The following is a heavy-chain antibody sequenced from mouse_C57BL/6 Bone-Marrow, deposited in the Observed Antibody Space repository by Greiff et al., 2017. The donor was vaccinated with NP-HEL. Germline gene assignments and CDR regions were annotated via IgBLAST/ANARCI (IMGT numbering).Heavy chain of an antibody. CDR3: AKNWPYYAMDY. J-gene: IGHJ4*01. CDR1: GFSLTSYG. Sequence: VQLQQSGPGLVQPSQSLSITCTVSGFSLTSYGVHWVRQPPGKGLEWLGVIWSGGSTDYNAAFISRLSISKDNSKSLVFFIMNSLQADDTAIYYWAKNWPYYAMDYWGQGTSVTVSS. CDR2: IWSGGST. V-gene: IGHV2-4*01.